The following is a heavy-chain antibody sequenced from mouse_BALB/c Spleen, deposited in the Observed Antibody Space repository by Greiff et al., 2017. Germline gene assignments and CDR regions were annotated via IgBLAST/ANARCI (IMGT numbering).Heavy chain of an antibody. V-gene: IGHV1-5*01. CDR3: TRGGTTVYYFDY. J-gene: IGHJ2*01. CDR1: GYTFTSYW. CDR2: IYPGNSDT. Sequence: EVKLVESGTVLARPGASVKMSCKASGYTFTSYWMHWVKQRPGQGLEWIGAIYPGNSDTSYNQKFKGKAKLTAVTSTSTAYMELSSLTNEDSAVYYCTRGGTTVYYFDYWGQGTTLTVSS. D-gene: IGHD1-1*01.